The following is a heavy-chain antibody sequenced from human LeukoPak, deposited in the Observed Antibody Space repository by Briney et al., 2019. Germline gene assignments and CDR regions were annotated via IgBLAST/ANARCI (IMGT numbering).Heavy chain of an antibody. CDR3: ATWDDLPLDH. CDR1: EFTFTTYT. Sequence: PGGSLRLSCVGSEFTFTTYTMHWVRQAPGKALEWVSAITGNGSSIYYSGPLRGRFTISRDNAKNSVYLHMTGLSAADTAVYYCATWDDLPLDHWGQGTLVTVSS. D-gene: IGHD1-1*01. J-gene: IGHJ4*02. V-gene: IGHV3-21*01. CDR2: ITGNGSSI.